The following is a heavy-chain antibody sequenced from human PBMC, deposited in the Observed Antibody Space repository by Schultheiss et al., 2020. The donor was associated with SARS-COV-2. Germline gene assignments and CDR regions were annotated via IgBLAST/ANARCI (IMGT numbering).Heavy chain of an antibody. CDR2: IKSKTDGGTT. CDR3: TTDPNTIFGVVIDY. J-gene: IGHJ4*02. CDR1: GFTFDDYG. V-gene: IGHV3-15*01. Sequence: GGSLRLSCAASGFTFDDYGMSWVRQAPGKGLEWVGRIKSKTDGGTTDYAAPVKGRFTISRDDSKNTLYLQMNSLKTEDTAVYYCTTDPNTIFGVVIDYWGQGTLVTVSS. D-gene: IGHD3-3*01.